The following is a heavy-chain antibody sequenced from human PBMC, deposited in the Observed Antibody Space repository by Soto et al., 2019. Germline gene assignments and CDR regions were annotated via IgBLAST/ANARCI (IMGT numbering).Heavy chain of an antibody. J-gene: IGHJ4*02. CDR1: GYPFNGYY. V-gene: IGHV1-2*04. CDR3: ARGDVTTVTTALDY. Sequence: QVQLVQSGAEVKEPGASVKVSCKTSGYPFNGYYVHWVRQAPGQGLEWMGWINPNTGGTKYSRKVQGWGTVTTDTSINTSHVELRSLKSDDTAVYYCARGDVTTVTTALDYWGQGTLVTVSS. CDR2: INPNTGGT. D-gene: IGHD4-17*01.